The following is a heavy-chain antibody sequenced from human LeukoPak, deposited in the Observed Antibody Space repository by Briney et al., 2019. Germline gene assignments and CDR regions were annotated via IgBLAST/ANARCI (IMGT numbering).Heavy chain of an antibody. CDR3: ARVIKGNYYDSSGYYDY. D-gene: IGHD3-22*01. V-gene: IGHV1-69*05. CDR2: IIPIFGTA. CDR1: GGTFSSYA. J-gene: IGHJ4*02. Sequence: SVKVSCKASGGTFSSYAISWVRQAPGQGLEWMGGIIPIFGTANYAQKFQGRATITTDESTSTAYMELSSLRSEDTAVYYCARVIKGNYYDSSGYYDYWGQGTLVTVSS.